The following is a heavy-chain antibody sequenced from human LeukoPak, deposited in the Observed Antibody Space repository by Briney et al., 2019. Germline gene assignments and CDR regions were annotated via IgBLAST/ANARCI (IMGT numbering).Heavy chain of an antibody. CDR2: ISSSGSTI. D-gene: IGHD2-2*01. V-gene: IGHV3-11*01. CDR1: GFTFSDCY. Sequence: GGSLRLSCAASGFTFSDCYMSWIRQAPGKGLEWVSYISSSGSTIYYADSVKGRFTISRDNAKNSLYLQMNSLRAEDTAVYYCARECSSTSCPVLDWGQGTLVTVSS. CDR3: ARECSSTSCPVLD. J-gene: IGHJ4*02.